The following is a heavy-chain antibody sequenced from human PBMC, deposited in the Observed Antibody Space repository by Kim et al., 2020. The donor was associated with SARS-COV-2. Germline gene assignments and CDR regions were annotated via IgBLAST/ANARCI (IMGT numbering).Heavy chain of an antibody. CDR2: IIPIFGTA. CDR3: ARSGVVVVAATLNNWFDP. Sequence: SVKVSCKASGGTFSSYAISWVRQAPGQGLEWMGGIIPIFGTANYAQKFQGRVTITADESTSTAYMELSSLRSEDTAVYYCARSGVVVVAATLNNWFDPWGQGTLVTVSS. CDR1: GGTFSSYA. D-gene: IGHD2-15*01. V-gene: IGHV1-69*13. J-gene: IGHJ5*02.